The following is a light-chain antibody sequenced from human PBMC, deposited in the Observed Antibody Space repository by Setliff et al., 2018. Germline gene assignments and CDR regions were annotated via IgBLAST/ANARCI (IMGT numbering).Light chain of an antibody. CDR1: SSNIGTNT. CDR3: AAWDDSLNGYV. Sequence: SALTQPPSASGTPGQRVTISCSGSSSNIGTNTVNWYQPLPGTAPKLLIYNNNQRPSGVPDRFSGSKSGTSASLAISGLQSEDEADYYCAAWDDSLNGYVFGTGTKVTVL. J-gene: IGLJ1*01. CDR2: NNN. V-gene: IGLV1-44*01.